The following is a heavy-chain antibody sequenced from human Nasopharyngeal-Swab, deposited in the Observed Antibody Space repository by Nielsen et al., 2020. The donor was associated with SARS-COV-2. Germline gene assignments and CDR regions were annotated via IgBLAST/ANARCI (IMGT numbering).Heavy chain of an antibody. Sequence: SETLSLTCAVYGGSFSGYYWSWIRQPPGKGLEWIGEINHSGSTNYNPSLKSPVTISVDTSNNQFSLKLSSVTAADTAVYYCVRGSQLWLLQGWFDPWGQGTLVTVSS. V-gene: IGHV4-34*01. CDR3: VRGSQLWLLQGWFDP. D-gene: IGHD5-18*01. CDR2: INHSGST. CDR1: GGSFSGYY. J-gene: IGHJ5*02.